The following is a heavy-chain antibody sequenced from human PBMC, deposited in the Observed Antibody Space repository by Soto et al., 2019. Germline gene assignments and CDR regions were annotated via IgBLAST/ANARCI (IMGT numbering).Heavy chain of an antibody. V-gene: IGHV4-34*01. D-gene: IGHD3-10*01. CDR3: ARVYGSGSYYNMYYFDY. J-gene: IGHJ4*02. CDR1: GGSFSGYY. CDR2: INHSGST. Sequence: QVQLQQWGAGLLKPSETLSLTCAVYGGSFSGYYWSWIRQPPGKGLEWIGEINHSGSTNYNPSLKSRVTISVDTSKNQFSLKLSSVTAADTAVYYCARVYGSGSYYNMYYFDYWGQGTLVTVSS.